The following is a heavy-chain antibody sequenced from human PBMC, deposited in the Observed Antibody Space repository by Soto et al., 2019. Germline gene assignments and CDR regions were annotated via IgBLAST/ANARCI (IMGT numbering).Heavy chain of an antibody. Sequence: QLQLQESGPGLVKPSETPSLKCTVSGGSVISTFYYWGWIRQPPGKGLEWIGTVHYSGRTYSHPSLESRIIISTATANHHLSLNLTSVTAADTAVYFRARHKPLSEYNSPRWAFDIWGHGTMDIFST. V-gene: IGHV4-39*01. CDR1: GGSVISTFYY. J-gene: IGHJ3*02. CDR2: VHYSGRT. D-gene: IGHD6-6*01. CDR3: ARHKPLSEYNSPRWAFDI.